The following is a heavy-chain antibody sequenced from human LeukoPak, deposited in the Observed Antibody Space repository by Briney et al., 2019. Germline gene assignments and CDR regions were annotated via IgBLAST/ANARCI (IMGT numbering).Heavy chain of an antibody. CDR3: TRAKYSSGWFDY. CDR1: GCTFSIYS. Sequence: GGSLRLSCAASGCTFSIYSMSWGPHAPGKGLECGSSITTSSTYISYADSVKGRFTISRDNAKNTLYLQMNSLRAEDTAVYYCTRAKYSSGWFDYWGQGTLVTVSS. D-gene: IGHD6-19*01. J-gene: IGHJ4*02. CDR2: ITTSSTYI. V-gene: IGHV3-21*01.